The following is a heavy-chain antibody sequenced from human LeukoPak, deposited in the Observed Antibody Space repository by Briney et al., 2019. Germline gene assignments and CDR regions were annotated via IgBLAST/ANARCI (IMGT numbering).Heavy chain of an antibody. Sequence: SQTLSLTCTVSGGSTSSGDYYWSWIRQHPGTGLEWIGYIYYSGSTYCNPSLKSRLTISIDTSKNQFSLKLSSVTAADTAVYYCARVKRFGDYLDYWGQGTLVTVSS. J-gene: IGHJ4*02. CDR2: IYYSGST. V-gene: IGHV4-31*03. CDR1: GGSTSSGDYY. CDR3: ARVKRFGDYLDY. D-gene: IGHD5-24*01.